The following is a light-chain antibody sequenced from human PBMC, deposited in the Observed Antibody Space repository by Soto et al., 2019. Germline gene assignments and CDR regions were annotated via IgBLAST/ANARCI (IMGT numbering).Light chain of an antibody. J-gene: IGLJ1*01. V-gene: IGLV2-14*03. Sequence: QSVLTQPGSVSRSPGESITISCTGTSSDVGGYNYVSWYQQHPGKAPKLMIYDVSHRPSGISNRFSGSKSGNTASLTISGLQAEAEADYFCSSFRRSNSFVFGTGTKVTVL. CDR2: DVS. CDR1: SSDVGGYNY. CDR3: SSFRRSNSFV.